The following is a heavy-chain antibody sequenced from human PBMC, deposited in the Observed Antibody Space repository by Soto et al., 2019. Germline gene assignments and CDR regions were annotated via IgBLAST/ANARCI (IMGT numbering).Heavy chain of an antibody. J-gene: IGHJ5*02. CDR2: IIPIFGTA. V-gene: IGHV1-69*13. Sequence: GASVEVSCKASGCTFSSYAISWVRQAPGQGLEWMGGIIPIFGTANYAQRFQGRVTITADESTSTAYMELSSLRSEDTAVYYCARKSSSSSWFDPWGQGTLVTGSS. D-gene: IGHD6-6*01. CDR3: ARKSSSSSWFDP. CDR1: GCTFSSYA.